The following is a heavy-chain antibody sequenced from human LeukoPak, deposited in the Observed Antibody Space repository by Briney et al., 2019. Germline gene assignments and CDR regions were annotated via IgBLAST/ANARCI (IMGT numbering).Heavy chain of an antibody. CDR2: ISYDGSNK. CDR3: ARPPHSCSSTSCYSQY. Sequence: PGGSLRLSCAASGLTFSSYGMHWVRQAPGKGLEWVAVISYDGSNKYYPDSVKGRFTTSRDNSKDTLYLQMNSLRTEDTAVYYCARPPHSCSSTSCYSQYWGQGTLVTVSS. CDR1: GLTFSSYG. V-gene: IGHV3-30*03. J-gene: IGHJ4*02. D-gene: IGHD2-2*02.